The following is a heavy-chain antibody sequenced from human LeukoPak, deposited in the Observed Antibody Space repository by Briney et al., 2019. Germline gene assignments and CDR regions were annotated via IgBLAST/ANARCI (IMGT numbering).Heavy chain of an antibody. CDR2: ISGSGGST. V-gene: IGHV3-23*01. D-gene: IGHD6-25*01. J-gene: IGHJ4*02. Sequence: PGGFLRLSCAASGFTFSSYAMSWVRQAPGKGLEWVSAISGSGGSTYYADSVKGRFTISRDNAKNSLFLQMSSLRDEDTAVYYCARAFGWEIGAAPYADYWGQGTLVIVSS. CDR1: GFTFSSYA. CDR3: ARAFGWEIGAAPYADY.